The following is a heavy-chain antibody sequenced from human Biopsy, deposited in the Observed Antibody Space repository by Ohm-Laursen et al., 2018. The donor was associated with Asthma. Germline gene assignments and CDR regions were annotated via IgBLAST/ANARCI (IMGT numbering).Heavy chain of an antibody. D-gene: IGHD5-24*01. CDR3: ARDMNRDGWYFDY. J-gene: IGHJ4*02. Sequence: SLRLSCSASGFTFSSYGMHWVRQAPGKGLEWVAVTSYDGSNKYYADSVKGRFTISRDNSKNTLYLQMNSLRGDDTAVYYCARDMNRDGWYFDYWGQGTLVTVSS. CDR2: TSYDGSNK. CDR1: GFTFSSYG. V-gene: IGHV3-30*03.